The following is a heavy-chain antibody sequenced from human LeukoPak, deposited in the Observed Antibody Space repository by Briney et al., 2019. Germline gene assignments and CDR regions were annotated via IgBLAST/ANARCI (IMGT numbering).Heavy chain of an antibody. J-gene: IGHJ4*02. CDR3: ARGGSRGSFDY. V-gene: IGHV3-48*03. CDR1: GSTFRSYD. D-gene: IGHD3-10*01. CDR2: ISGSDSTM. Sequence: GGPLRLSCSSSGSTFRSYDINSVSQHPPKDLLWISYISGSDSTMYYEASVKGRFTISRDNAKNSLYLQMKSLRAEDTAVYYCARGGSRGSFDYWGQGTLVTVSS.